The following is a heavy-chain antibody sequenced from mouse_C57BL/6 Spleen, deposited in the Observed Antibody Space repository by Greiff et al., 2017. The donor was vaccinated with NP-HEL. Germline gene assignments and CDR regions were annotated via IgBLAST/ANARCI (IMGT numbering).Heavy chain of an antibody. V-gene: IGHV14-3*01. D-gene: IGHD2-4*01. Sequence: VQLQQSVAELVRPGASVKLSCTASGFNIKNTYMHWVKQRPEQGLEWIGRIDPANGNTKYAPKFPGKATITADTASNTAYLQLSSLTTEDTAIYYCARSDYDYWYYFDYWGQGTTLTVSS. CDR2: IDPANGNT. J-gene: IGHJ2*01. CDR1: GFNIKNTY. CDR3: ARSDYDYWYYFDY.